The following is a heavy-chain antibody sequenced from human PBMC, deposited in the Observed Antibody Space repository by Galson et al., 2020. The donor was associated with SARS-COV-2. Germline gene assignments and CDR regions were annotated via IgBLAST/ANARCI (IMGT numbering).Heavy chain of an antibody. Sequence: SETLSLTCTVSGGSISSGDYYWSWIRQPPGKGLEWIGYIYYSGSTYYNPSLKSRVTISVDTSKNQFSLKLSSVTAADTAVYYCAREPFWVTMIVVVRGAFDIWGQGTMVTVSS. CDR1: GGSISSGDYY. D-gene: IGHD3-22*01. V-gene: IGHV4-30-4*01. CDR2: IYYSGST. J-gene: IGHJ3*02. CDR3: AREPFWVTMIVVVRGAFDI.